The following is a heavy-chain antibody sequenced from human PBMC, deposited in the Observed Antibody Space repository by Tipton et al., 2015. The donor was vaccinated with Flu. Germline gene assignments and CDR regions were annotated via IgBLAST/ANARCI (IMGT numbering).Heavy chain of an antibody. D-gene: IGHD3-10*01. Sequence: TLSLTCFVSGDSVGSAYYWGWIRHPPGKGLGWIGTIYSSGDTYLNPSIRRRVTISLDTTKNQFSLRLSSVTAADTAVYSCARTYGPFNGFDPWGQGTLGTVSS. CDR3: ARTYGPFNGFDP. CDR2: IYSSGDT. J-gene: IGHJ5*02. V-gene: IGHV4-38-2*01. CDR1: GDSVGSAYY.